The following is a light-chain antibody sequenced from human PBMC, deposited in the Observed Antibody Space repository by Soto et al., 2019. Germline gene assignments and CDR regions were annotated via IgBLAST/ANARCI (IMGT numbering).Light chain of an antibody. CDR1: QSITSSY. CDR3: HQYGSSPST. Sequence: EIVLTQSPGTLPLSPGERATLSCRASQSITSSYLAWYQQKPGQAPRLLIYGAYYRTTGIPGRFSGSGSGTDFTLTISRLGPEDFAVYYCHQYGSSPSTFGQGTKVEIK. J-gene: IGKJ1*01. CDR2: GAY. V-gene: IGKV3-20*01.